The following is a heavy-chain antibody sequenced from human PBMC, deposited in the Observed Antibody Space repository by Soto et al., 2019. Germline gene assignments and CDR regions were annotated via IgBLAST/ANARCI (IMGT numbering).Heavy chain of an antibody. V-gene: IGHV3-49*03. J-gene: IGHJ4*02. CDR1: GFTFGDYA. Sequence: GGSLRLSCTASGFTFGDYAMSWFRQAPGKGLEWVGFIRSKAYGGTTEYAASVKGRFTISRDDSKSIAYLQMNSLKTEDTAVYYCTRWFYDFWSGYYIDYWGQGTLVTVSS. D-gene: IGHD3-3*01. CDR2: IRSKAYGGTT. CDR3: TRWFYDFWSGYYIDY.